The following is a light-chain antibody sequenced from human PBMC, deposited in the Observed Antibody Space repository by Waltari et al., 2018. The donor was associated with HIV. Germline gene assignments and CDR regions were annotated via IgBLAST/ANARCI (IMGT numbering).Light chain of an antibody. CDR1: QGIGSY. CDR2: AAS. Sequence: DIQLTQSPSFLSASVGDRVTITCRANQGIGSYLAWYQQKPGRAPQVLIYAASTLQSGVPSRFSGSGSGTEFTLTISSLQPEDFATYYCQQLNSYPQTFGPGTKVDIK. J-gene: IGKJ3*01. CDR3: QQLNSYPQT. V-gene: IGKV1-9*01.